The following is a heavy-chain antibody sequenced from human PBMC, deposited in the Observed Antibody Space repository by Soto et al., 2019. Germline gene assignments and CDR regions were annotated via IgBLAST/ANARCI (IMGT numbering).Heavy chain of an antibody. CDR1: GYSFTSYW. CDR2: IDPSDSYT. CDR3: ATILVDATYYYYGMDV. V-gene: IGHV5-10-1*01. Sequence: GESLKISCKGSGYSFTSYWISWVRQMPGKGLEWMGRIDPSDSYTNYSPSFQGHVTISADKSISTAYLQWSSLKASDTAMYYCATILVDATYYYYGMDVWGQGTTVTVS. D-gene: IGHD2-8*02. J-gene: IGHJ6*02.